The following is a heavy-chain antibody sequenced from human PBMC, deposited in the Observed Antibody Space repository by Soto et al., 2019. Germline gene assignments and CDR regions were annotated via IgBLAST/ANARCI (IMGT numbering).Heavy chain of an antibody. D-gene: IGHD3-3*01. CDR1: GYTFTSYD. V-gene: IGHV1-8*01. CDR2: MNPNSGNT. CDR3: AMVLVAWSGPFDP. Sequence: ASVKVSCKASGYTFTSYDINWVRQATGQGLEWMGWMNPNSGNTGYAQKFQGRVTMTRNTSISTAYMELSSLRSEDTAVYYCAMVLVAWSGPFDPWGQGNLVTVSX. J-gene: IGHJ5*02.